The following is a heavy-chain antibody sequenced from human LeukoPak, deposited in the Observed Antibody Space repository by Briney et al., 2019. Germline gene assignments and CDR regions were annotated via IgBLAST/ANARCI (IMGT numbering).Heavy chain of an antibody. D-gene: IGHD3-10*01. Sequence: PSETLSLTCTVSGGSFSSYYWSWIRQPAGKGLEWIGRIYTSGITNYNTNYNPSLSSRVTMSVDTSKNQFSLKLYSVTAADTAVYYCARAIWYGSGTTAFDYWGPGTLVTVSS. CDR2: IYTSGITNYNT. CDR3: ARAIWYGSGTTAFDY. J-gene: IGHJ4*02. V-gene: IGHV4-4*07. CDR1: GGSFSSYY.